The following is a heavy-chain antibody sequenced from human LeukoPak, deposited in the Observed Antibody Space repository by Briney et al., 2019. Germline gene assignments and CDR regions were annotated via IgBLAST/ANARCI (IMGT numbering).Heavy chain of an antibody. V-gene: IGHV1-24*01. CDR1: GYTLTELS. CDR3: ATYTSSTPYHYMDV. J-gene: IGHJ6*03. D-gene: IGHD2-2*01. CDR2: FDPEDGET. Sequence: ASVKVSCKVSGYTLTELSMHWVRQAPGKGLEWMGGFDPEDGETIYAQKFQGRVTMTEDTSTDTAYMELSSLRSEDTAVYYCATYTSSTPYHYMDVWGKGTTVTVSS.